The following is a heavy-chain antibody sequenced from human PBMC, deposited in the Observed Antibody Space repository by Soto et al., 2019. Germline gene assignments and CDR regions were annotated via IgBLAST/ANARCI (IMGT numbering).Heavy chain of an antibody. J-gene: IGHJ4*02. D-gene: IGHD3-10*01. CDR2: MYHSGNT. Sequence: QLQLQESGPGLVKPSENLSLTCTVSGDSISSNNYHWGWIRQPPGKGLEWIGSMYHSGNTYHNPSLKRRVTISVDTSKNQLSLNLRSVTAADTAVYYCARHRGPTGPNYWGQGTLVTVSS. V-gene: IGHV4-39*01. CDR3: ARHRGPTGPNY. CDR1: GDSISSNNYH.